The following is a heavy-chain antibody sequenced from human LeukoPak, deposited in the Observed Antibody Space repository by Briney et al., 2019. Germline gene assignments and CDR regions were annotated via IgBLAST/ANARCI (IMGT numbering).Heavy chain of an antibody. CDR1: GFTFSSNP. CDR3: AKDVFGGIDY. J-gene: IGHJ4*02. Sequence: GGSLRLSCAASGFTFSSNPMHWVRQAPGKGLEWVAVTSHDENNKYYADSVKGRFTISRDNSKNTLYLQMNSLRTEDTAVYYCAKDVFGGIDYWGQGTLVTVSS. D-gene: IGHD3-10*01. CDR2: TSHDENNK. V-gene: IGHV3-30-3*01.